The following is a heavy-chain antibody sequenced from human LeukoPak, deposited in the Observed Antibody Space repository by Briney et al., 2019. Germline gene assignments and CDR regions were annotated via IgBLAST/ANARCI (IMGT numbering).Heavy chain of an antibody. CDR3: ARDQGAMIPHY. CDR2: IYSGGST. CDR1: GFTVSSNY. J-gene: IGHJ4*02. V-gene: IGHV3-66*01. D-gene: IGHD3-22*01. Sequence: GGSLRLSCAASGFTVSSNYMSWVRQAPGKGLEWVSVIYSGGSTYYADSVKGRFTISRDNSKNTLYLQVNSLRAEDTAVYYCARDQGAMIPHYWGQGTLVTVSS.